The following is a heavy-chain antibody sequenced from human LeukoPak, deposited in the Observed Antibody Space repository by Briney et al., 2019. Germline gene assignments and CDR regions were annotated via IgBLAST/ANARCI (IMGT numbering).Heavy chain of an antibody. CDR1: GFSLTSSGEA. Sequence: SGPTLVKPTQTLTLTCTFSGFSLTSSGEAVGWIRQPPGKALEWLAIIYSNDDKHYSPSLKSRLTITKDTSKNQVVLAMTNMDPVDTGTYYCAYRCSACLRGWLDPWGQGTLVTVSS. CDR2: IYSNDDK. D-gene: IGHD6-19*01. CDR3: AYRCSACLRGWLDP. J-gene: IGHJ5*02. V-gene: IGHV2-5*01.